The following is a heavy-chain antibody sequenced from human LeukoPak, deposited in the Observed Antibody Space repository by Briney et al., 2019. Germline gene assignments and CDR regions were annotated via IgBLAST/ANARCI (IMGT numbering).Heavy chain of an antibody. CDR2: IKQDRSEK. CDR3: ARTGGSYPYYFEY. V-gene: IGHV3-7*01. Sequence: PGGSLRLSCAASGFTFTNYWMSWVRQAPGEGLELVANIKQDRSEKYYVDSVKGRFTISRDNAKNSLYLQMNSLRAEDTAVYYCARTGGSYPYYFEYWGQGTLVTVSS. D-gene: IGHD1-26*01. CDR1: GFTFTNYW. J-gene: IGHJ4*02.